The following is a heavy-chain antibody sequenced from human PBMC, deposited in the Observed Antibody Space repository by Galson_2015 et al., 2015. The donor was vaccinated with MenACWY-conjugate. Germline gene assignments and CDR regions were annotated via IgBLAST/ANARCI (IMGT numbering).Heavy chain of an antibody. CDR3: AKGTIAARPNWFDP. CDR1: GFTFSNYN. D-gene: IGHD6-6*01. Sequence: SLRLSCAASGFTFSNYNMNWVRQTPGKGLEWVSCISSSSSHIYYADSVKGRYTISRDNAKNSLYLQMNSLRAEDTAVYYCAKGTIAARPNWFDPWGQGTLVTVSS. CDR2: ISSSSSHI. V-gene: IGHV3-21*01. J-gene: IGHJ5*02.